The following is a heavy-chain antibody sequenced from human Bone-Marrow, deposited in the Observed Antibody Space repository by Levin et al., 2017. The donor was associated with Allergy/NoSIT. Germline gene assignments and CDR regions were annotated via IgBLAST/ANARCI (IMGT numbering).Heavy chain of an antibody. D-gene: IGHD6-19*01. CDR3: VRPGIPVTGEFDH. J-gene: IGHJ5*02. Sequence: GGSLRLSCAGSGFLFRSYAVSWVRQAPGKGLEWVAAITGAGDLKYYADSVRGRFTISRDNSKETVSLLMNNLRAADTALYYCVRPGIPVTGEFDHWGQGTRVTVSS. CDR1: GFLFRSYA. CDR2: ITGAGDLK. V-gene: IGHV3-23*01.